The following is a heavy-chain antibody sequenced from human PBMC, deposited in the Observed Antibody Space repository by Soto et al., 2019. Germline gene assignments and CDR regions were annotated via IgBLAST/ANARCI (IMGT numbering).Heavy chain of an antibody. V-gene: IGHV4-30-4*01. Sequence: SETLSLTCNVSGGPIKTGDYYWNWIRQPPGEGLEWIGYVFYSGATNYSPSLKSRAAISMDTSKNQFSLSLTSVTAADTAVYYCARAGFSYGHLLFWGQGSRVTVSS. J-gene: IGHJ4*02. CDR1: GGPIKTGDYY. CDR2: VFYSGAT. D-gene: IGHD3-10*01. CDR3: ARAGFSYGHLLF.